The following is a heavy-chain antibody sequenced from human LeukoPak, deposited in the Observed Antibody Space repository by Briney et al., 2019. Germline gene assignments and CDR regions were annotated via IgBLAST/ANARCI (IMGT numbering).Heavy chain of an antibody. D-gene: IGHD2/OR15-2a*01. J-gene: IGHJ3*02. CDR3: ARVAPLLLGAFDI. V-gene: IGHV1-2*02. Sequence: ASVKVSCKASGYTFTCYYMHWVRQAPGQGLEWMGWINPNSGGTNYAQKFQGRVTMTGDMSISTAYMELSRLRSDDTAVYYCARVAPLLLGAFDIWGQGTMVTVSS. CDR1: GYTFTCYY. CDR2: INPNSGGT.